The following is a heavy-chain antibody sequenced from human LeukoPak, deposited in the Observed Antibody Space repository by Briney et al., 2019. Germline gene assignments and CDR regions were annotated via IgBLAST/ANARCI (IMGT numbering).Heavy chain of an antibody. CDR2: ISWNSGSI. CDR1: GFTFDDYA. CDR3: ARDGDY. Sequence: GRSLRLSCAASGFTFDDYAMHWVRQAPGKGLEWVSGISWNSGSIGYADSVKGRFTISRDNSKNTLYLQMNSLRVEDTAVYYCARDGDYWGQGTLVTV. J-gene: IGHJ4*02. V-gene: IGHV3-9*01.